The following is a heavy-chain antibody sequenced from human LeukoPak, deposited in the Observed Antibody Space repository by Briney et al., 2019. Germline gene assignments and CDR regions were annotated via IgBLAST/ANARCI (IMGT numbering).Heavy chain of an antibody. V-gene: IGHV3-30-3*01. D-gene: IGHD3-9*01. CDR1: GFTFSSYA. CDR3: AREGNRYYDILTGYYDAFDI. J-gene: IGHJ3*02. Sequence: PGRSLRLSCAASGFTFSSYAMHWVRQAPGKGLEWVAVISYDGSNKYYADSVKGRFTISRDNSKNTLYLQMNSLRAEDTAVYYCAREGNRYYDILTGYYDAFDIWGQGTMVTVSS. CDR2: ISYDGSNK.